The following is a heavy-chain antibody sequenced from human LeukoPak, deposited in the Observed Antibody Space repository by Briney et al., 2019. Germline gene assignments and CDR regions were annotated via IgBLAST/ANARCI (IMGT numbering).Heavy chain of an antibody. D-gene: IGHD2-15*01. CDR3: AKDVGCSGGSCYALDY. CDR2: ISYDGSNK. J-gene: IGHJ4*02. Sequence: TGGSLRLSCAASGFTFSSYGMQWVRQAPGKGLEWVAVISYDGSNKYYADSVKGRFTISRDNSKNTLYLQMNSLRAEDTAVYYCAKDVGCSGGSCYALDYWGQGTLVTVSS. V-gene: IGHV3-30*18. CDR1: GFTFSSYG.